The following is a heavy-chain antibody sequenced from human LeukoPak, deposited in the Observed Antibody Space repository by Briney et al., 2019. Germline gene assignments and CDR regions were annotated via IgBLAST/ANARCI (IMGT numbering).Heavy chain of an antibody. CDR2: IYPGDSDT. Sequence: RGESLKISCKGSGYSFTSYWIGWVRLMPGKGLEWMGIIYPGDSDTRYSPSFQGQVTISADKSISTAYLQWSSLKASDTAMYYCARHSQRYCSGGSCSLDYWGQGTLVTVSS. CDR3: ARHSQRYCSGGSCSLDY. D-gene: IGHD2-15*01. V-gene: IGHV5-51*01. CDR1: GYSFTSYW. J-gene: IGHJ4*02.